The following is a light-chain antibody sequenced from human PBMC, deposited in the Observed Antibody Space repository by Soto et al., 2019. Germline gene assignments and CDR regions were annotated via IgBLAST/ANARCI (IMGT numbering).Light chain of an antibody. J-gene: IGKJ5*01. CDR1: QSVASN. CDR3: QHYNNWTIT. CDR2: GTS. Sequence: EIVLTQSPATLSLSHGERATLSCGASQSVASNLAWYQQKPGQAPRLLIYGTSTRATDVPARFSGSGSGTDLTLTISSIKDADFAVYHCQHYNNWTITFGHGTRLEIK. V-gene: IGKV3-15*01.